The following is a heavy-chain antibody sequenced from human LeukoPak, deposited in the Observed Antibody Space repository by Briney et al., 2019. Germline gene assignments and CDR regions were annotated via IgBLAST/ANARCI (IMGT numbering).Heavy chain of an antibody. V-gene: IGHV3-74*01. CDR2: ITSDGSST. D-gene: IGHD3-10*01. Sequence: GGSLRLSCAASGFTFSSYCMYWVRQVPGKGLVWVSHITSDGSSTSYADSVKGRFTISRDNAKNTVYLQMNSLRAEDTAVYYCARDWYSGSGIYLYWGQGTTVTVSS. CDR3: ARDWYSGSGIYLY. CDR1: GFTFSSYC. J-gene: IGHJ6*02.